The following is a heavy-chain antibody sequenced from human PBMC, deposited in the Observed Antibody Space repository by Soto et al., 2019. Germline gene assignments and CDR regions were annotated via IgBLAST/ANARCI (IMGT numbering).Heavy chain of an antibody. J-gene: IGHJ4*02. V-gene: IGHV3-23*01. CDR3: AKDLTPVQLWPSSFDF. CDR1: GFTFSRIA. D-gene: IGHD1-1*01. CDR2: ISPPGGTT. Sequence: GGSLRLSCVASGFTFSRIAMSWVRQAPGEGLEWDSSISPPGGTTFYAGSARGQFTISRDNPKKTLYLEPNSLRGEEAAIYSCAKDLTPVQLWPSSFDFWGQGTLVTVSS.